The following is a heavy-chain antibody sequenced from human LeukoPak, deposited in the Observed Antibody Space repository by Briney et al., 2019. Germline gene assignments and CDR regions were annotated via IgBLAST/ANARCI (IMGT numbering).Heavy chain of an antibody. Sequence: GGSLRLSCAASVFTFSTYAMHWVRQAPGKGLEWVAVISYDGSSKYYADSLKGRFTISRDNSKTTLYLQMNSLRAEDTAVYYCARESGIVVVPAANHWYFDLWGRGTLVTVSS. D-gene: IGHD2-2*01. V-gene: IGHV3-30-3*01. CDR1: VFTFSTYA. J-gene: IGHJ2*01. CDR2: ISYDGSSK. CDR3: ARESGIVVVPAANHWYFDL.